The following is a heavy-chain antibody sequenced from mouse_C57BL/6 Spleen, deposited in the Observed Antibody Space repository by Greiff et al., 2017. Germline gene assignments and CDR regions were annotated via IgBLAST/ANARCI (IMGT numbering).Heavy chain of an antibody. D-gene: IGHD2-1*01. Sequence: QVQLQQPGAELVKPGASVKLSCKASGYTFTSYWMQWVKQRPGQGLEWIGEIDPSDSYTNYNQKFKGKATLTVDTSSSTAYMQLSSLTSEDSAVYYCARWGIYGKGYWGKGTTLTVSS. CDR3: ARWGIYGKGY. V-gene: IGHV1-50*01. CDR2: IDPSDSYT. CDR1: GYTFTSYW. J-gene: IGHJ2*01.